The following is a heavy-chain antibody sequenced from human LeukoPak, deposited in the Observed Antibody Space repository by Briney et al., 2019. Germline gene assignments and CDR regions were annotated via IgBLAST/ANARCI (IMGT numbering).Heavy chain of an antibody. CDR3: ARRDSALYYFDY. V-gene: IGHV4-34*01. D-gene: IGHD3/OR15-3a*01. Sequence: PSETLSLTCAVYGGSFSGYYWSWIRQPPGKGLEWIGEINHSGSTNYNPSLKSRVTISVDTSKNQFSLKLSSVTAADTAVYYCARRDSALYYFDYWGQGTLVTVSS. J-gene: IGHJ4*02. CDR1: GGSFSGYY. CDR2: INHSGST.